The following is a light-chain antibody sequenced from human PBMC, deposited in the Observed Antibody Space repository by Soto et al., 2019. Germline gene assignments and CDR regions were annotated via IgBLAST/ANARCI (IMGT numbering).Light chain of an antibody. J-gene: IGKJ4*01. CDR2: DAS. CDR1: QSVSSY. CDR3: QQRTNWPLT. V-gene: IGKV3-11*01. Sequence: EIVLTQSPATLSLSPGERATLSCRASQSVSSYLAWYQQKSGQAPRRLIYDASNRATGIPARFSGSGSGTDFTLTISSLEPEDFAVYYCQQRTNWPLTFGGGTKVEIK.